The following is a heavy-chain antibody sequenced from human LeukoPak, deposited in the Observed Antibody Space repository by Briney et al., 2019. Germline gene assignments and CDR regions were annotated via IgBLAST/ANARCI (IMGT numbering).Heavy chain of an antibody. CDR1: GFTFSSYW. V-gene: IGHV3-7*01. CDR2: IKQDGSEK. J-gene: IGHJ4*02. Sequence: GGSLRLSCAASGFTFSSYWMSWVRQAPGKGLEWVANIKQDGSEKYYVDSVKGRFTISRDNAKNSLYLQMNRLRAGDTAMYYCARANIAVAGTVPLNYWGQGTLVTVSS. CDR3: ARANIAVAGTVPLNY. D-gene: IGHD6-19*01.